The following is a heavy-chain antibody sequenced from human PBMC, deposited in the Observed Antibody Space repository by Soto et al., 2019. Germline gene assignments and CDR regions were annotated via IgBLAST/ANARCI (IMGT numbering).Heavy chain of an antibody. Sequence: PGGSLRLSCEASGFTFYTYAMIWVRQAPGKGLEWVTAIDSDGTDTYYADFVKGRFTVSRDNSKNTLYLQMRSLTAEDTALYYCAKGRLAVGSNSLDSCGPRTLGTVSS. V-gene: IGHV3-23*05. CDR3: AKGRLAVGSNSLDS. CDR1: GFTFYTYA. D-gene: IGHD1-26*01. CDR2: IDSDGTDT. J-gene: IGHJ5*01.